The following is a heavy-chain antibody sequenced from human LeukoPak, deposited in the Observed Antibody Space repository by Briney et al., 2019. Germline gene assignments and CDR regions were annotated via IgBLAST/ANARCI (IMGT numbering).Heavy chain of an antibody. CDR1: GGSFSGYY. CDR3: ARAAQDIVAPDY. V-gene: IGHV4-34*01. D-gene: IGHD5-12*01. Sequence: SETLSLTCAVYGGSFSGYYWSWIRQPPGKGLEWIGETNHSGSTNYNPSLKSRVTISVDTSKNQFSLKLSSVTAADTAVYYCARAAQDIVAPDYWGQGTLVTVSS. J-gene: IGHJ4*02. CDR2: TNHSGST.